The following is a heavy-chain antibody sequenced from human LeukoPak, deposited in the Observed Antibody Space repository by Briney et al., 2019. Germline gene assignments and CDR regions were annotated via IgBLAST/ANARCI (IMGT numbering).Heavy chain of an antibody. CDR2: IYTSGST. V-gene: IGHV4-61*02. D-gene: IGHD1-1*01. CDR3: ATCTRYNWNDMNSYYSYYYMDV. Sequence: SETLSLTCTVSGGSISSGNYYFNWIRQPAGKGLECIGRIYTSGSTNYNPSLKSRVTISVDTSKHQFSLNLSSVTAADTAVYYCATCTRYNWNDMNSYYSYYYMDVWGNGTTVTVSS. CDR1: GGSISSGNYY. J-gene: IGHJ6*03.